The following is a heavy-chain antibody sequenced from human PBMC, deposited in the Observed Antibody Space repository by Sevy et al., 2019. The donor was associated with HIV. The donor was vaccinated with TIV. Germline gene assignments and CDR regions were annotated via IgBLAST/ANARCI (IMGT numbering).Heavy chain of an antibody. Sequence: GGSLRLSCAASGFTFSNYGMHWVRQAPGKGLEWVAFIRFDATIKYYRDSVKGRLTISRDNSKSTLYLQMNSLRAEDTAVYFCAKVLRIVEIPAAIDYYDGMDVWGQGTTVTVSS. V-gene: IGHV3-30*02. J-gene: IGHJ6*02. CDR3: AKVLRIVEIPAAIDYYDGMDV. CDR1: GFTFSNYG. CDR2: IRFDATIK. D-gene: IGHD2-2*01.